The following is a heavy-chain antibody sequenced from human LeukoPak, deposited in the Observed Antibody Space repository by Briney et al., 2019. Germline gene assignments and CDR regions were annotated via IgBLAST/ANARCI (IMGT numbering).Heavy chain of an antibody. D-gene: IGHD3-22*01. Sequence: ASVKVSCKASRYTFTGYYIHWVRPAPGQGLEWMGWINPNSGGTNYAQKFQGTVTMTRDTSNSTAYMELRRLRSDDTAVYYCAREGHYYDSSGYYYYYYYYYMDVWGKGTTVTVSS. V-gene: IGHV1-2*02. CDR1: RYTFTGYY. CDR2: INPNSGGT. J-gene: IGHJ6*03. CDR3: AREGHYYDSSGYYYYYYYYYMDV.